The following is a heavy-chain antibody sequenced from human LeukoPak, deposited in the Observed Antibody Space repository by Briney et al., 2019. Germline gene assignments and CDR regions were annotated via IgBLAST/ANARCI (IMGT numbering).Heavy chain of an antibody. V-gene: IGHV3-7*01. CDR3: ARESIYSSSWLGY. D-gene: IGHD6-13*01. CDR2: IKQDGSEK. Sequence: PGGSLRLSCAASGFTLSTYWMSWVRQAPGKGLEWVANIKQDGSEKYYVDSVKGRFTISRDNAKNSLYLQMNSLRAEDTAVYYCARESIYSSSWLGYWGQGTLVTVSS. CDR1: GFTLSTYW. J-gene: IGHJ4*02.